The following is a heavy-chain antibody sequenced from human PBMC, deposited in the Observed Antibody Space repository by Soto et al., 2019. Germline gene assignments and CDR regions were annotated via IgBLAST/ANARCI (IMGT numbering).Heavy chain of an antibody. CDR2: IWYDGSNK. D-gene: IGHD6-19*01. V-gene: IGHV3-33*01. CDR3: AGGPLAVAGRRKPLHYYYYYGMDV. J-gene: IGHJ6*02. CDR1: GFTFSSYG. Sequence: GGSLRLSCAASGFTFSSYGMHWVRQAPGKGLEWVAVIWYDGSNKYYADSVKGRFTISRDNSKNTLYLEMNSLRAEDRAVYYWAGGPLAVAGRRKPLHYYYYYGMDVWGQGTTVTVSS.